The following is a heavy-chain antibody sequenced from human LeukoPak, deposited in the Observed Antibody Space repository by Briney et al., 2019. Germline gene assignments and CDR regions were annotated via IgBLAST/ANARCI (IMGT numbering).Heavy chain of an antibody. CDR2: IWYDGSNK. CDR3: ARDYCTNGVCYTYYYGMDV. D-gene: IGHD2-8*01. CDR1: GFTFSSYG. J-gene: IGHJ6*02. Sequence: PGGSLRLSCAASGFTFSSYGMHWVRQAPGKGLEWVAVIWYDGSNKYYADSVKGRFTISRDNSKNTLYLQMNSLRAEDTAVYYCARDYCTNGVCYTYYYGMDVWGQGTTVTGSS. V-gene: IGHV3-33*01.